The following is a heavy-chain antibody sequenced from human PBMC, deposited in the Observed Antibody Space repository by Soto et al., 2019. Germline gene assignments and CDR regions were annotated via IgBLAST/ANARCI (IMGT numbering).Heavy chain of an antibody. D-gene: IGHD3-22*01. CDR3: ARGYYDSSGSDYFYYYGMDV. CDR2: IIPIFGTA. J-gene: IGHJ6*02. Sequence: QVQLVQSGAEVKKPGSSVKVSCKASGGTFSSYAISWVRQAPGPGLEWMGGIIPIFGTANYAQKFQGRVTITAYESTGTAYMELSSLRSEDTAVYYCARGYYDSSGSDYFYYYGMDVWGQGTTVTVSS. CDR1: GGTFSSYA. V-gene: IGHV1-69*19.